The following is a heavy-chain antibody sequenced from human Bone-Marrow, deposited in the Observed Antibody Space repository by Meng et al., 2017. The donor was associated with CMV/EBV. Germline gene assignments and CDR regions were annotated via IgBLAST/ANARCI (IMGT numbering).Heavy chain of an antibody. D-gene: IGHD1-26*01. J-gene: IGHJ4*02. V-gene: IGHV1-2*02. CDR2: SNPNSGGT. Sequence: ASVKVFCKASGYTFTGYYMHWVRQAPGQGLEWMGCSNPNSGGTNYAQKFQGRVTMTRDTSNSTAYMELSRLRSDDTAVYYCARVSLGATGDDYWGQGTLVTVSS. CDR3: ARVSLGATGDDY. CDR1: GYTFTGYY.